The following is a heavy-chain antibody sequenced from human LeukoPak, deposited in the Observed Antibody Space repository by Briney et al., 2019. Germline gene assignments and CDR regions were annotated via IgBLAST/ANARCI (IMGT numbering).Heavy chain of an antibody. J-gene: IGHJ4*02. CDR1: GGSISGSSYY. V-gene: IGHV4-39*07. CDR2: IYYSGST. Sequence: PSETLSLTCTVSGGSISGSSYYWGWIRQPPGKGLEWIGSIYYSGSTYYNPSLKSRVTISVDTSKNQFSLRLTSVTAADTAIYYCAKGRKDFDTNLGPFDSWGQGILVTVSS. D-gene: IGHD3-9*01. CDR3: AKGRKDFDTNLGPFDS.